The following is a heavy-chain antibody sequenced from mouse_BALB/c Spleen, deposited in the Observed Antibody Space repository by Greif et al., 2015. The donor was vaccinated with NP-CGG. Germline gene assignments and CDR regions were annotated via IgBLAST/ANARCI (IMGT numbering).Heavy chain of an antibody. CDR3: ARVYYYGSSSYAMDY. J-gene: IGHJ4*01. D-gene: IGHD1-1*01. CDR1: GFSLTSYG. V-gene: IGHV2-9*02. Sequence: VQGVESGPGLVAPSQSLPITCTVSGFSLTSYGVHWVRQPPGKGLEWLGVIWAGGSTNYNSALMSRLSISKDNSKSQVFLKMNSLQTDDTAMYYCARVYYYGSSSYAMDYWGQGTSVTVSS. CDR2: IWAGGST.